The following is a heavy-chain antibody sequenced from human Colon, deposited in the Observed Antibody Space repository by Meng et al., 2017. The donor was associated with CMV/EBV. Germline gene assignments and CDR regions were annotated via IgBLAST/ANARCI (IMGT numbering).Heavy chain of an antibody. Sequence: GGSLRLSCAASGFTVSSNCMSWVRQAPGKGLEWVSYISSSSSTIYYADSVKGRFTISRDNAKNSLYLQMNSLRAEDTAVYYATRGDYWGQGTLVTVSS. CDR1: GFTVSSNC. V-gene: IGHV3-48*04. CDR3: TRGDY. CDR2: ISSSSSTI. D-gene: IGHD2-2*01. J-gene: IGHJ4*02.